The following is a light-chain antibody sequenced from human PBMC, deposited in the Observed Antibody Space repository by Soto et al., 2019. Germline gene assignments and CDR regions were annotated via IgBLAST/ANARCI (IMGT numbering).Light chain of an antibody. CDR3: SSYTSSNTWV. V-gene: IGLV2-14*01. Sequence: QSALIQPASVSGSPGQSITISCMGTSSDVGGYNYVSWYQQHPGEAPKLIIYDVINRPSGVSNRFSGSKSDNTASLTISGLQPEDETDYYCSSYTSSNTWVFGGGTKVTVL. CDR1: SSDVGGYNY. CDR2: DVI. J-gene: IGLJ3*02.